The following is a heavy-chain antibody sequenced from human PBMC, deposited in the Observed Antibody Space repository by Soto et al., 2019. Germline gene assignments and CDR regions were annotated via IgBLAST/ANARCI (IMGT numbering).Heavy chain of an antibody. V-gene: IGHV4-59*01. CDR1: GGSMTSYY. D-gene: IGHD3-9*01. CDR3: ARGKTTITPGDY. CDR2: VSYSGCT. J-gene: IGHJ4*02. Sequence: PSETLSLTCSVSGGSMTSYYWSWIRQPPGKGLEWIGSVSYSGCTYYNPSLTSRVTLSHDMSENQSSLNMTSVTAADTAVYYCARGKTTITPGDYWGQGAVVTVSS.